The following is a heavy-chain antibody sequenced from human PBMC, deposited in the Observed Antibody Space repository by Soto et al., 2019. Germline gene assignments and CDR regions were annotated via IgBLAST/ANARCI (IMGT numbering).Heavy chain of an antibody. CDR2: IIPILGTA. D-gene: IGHD3-9*01. Sequence: SVKVSCKASGGTFSSYAISWVRQAPGQGLEWMGGIIPILGTANYAQKFQGRVTITADASTSTAYMELSSLRSEDTAVYYCARDTPVLRYFDWFPNWFDPWGQGTLVTVSS. J-gene: IGHJ5*02. V-gene: IGHV1-69*13. CDR3: ARDTPVLRYFDWFPNWFDP. CDR1: GGTFSSYA.